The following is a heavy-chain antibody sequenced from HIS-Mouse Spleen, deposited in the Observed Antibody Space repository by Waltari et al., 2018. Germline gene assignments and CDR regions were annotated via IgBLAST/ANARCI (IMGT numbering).Heavy chain of an antibody. CDR2: IYYSGST. CDR1: GGPISSISYH. J-gene: IGHJ2*01. CDR3: AREIPYSSSWYDWYFDL. D-gene: IGHD6-13*01. Sequence: QLQLQESGPGLVKPSETLSLTCTVPGGPISSISYHWGGIRQPPGKGLEWIGSIYYSGSTYYNPSLKSRVTISVDTSKNQFSLKLSSVTAADTAVYYCAREIPYSSSWYDWYFDLWGRGTLVTVSS. V-gene: IGHV4-39*07.